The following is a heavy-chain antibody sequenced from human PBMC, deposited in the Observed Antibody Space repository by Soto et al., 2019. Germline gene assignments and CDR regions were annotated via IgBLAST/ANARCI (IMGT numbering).Heavy chain of an antibody. J-gene: IGHJ6*02. CDR3: AIFNGYCISTNCHGYYGMDV. V-gene: IGHV4-39*01. CDR2: IYSSENT. Sequence: SETLSLTCTVSGDSVSTNSYSWGWIRQSPGKGLEWIGTIYSSENTYYNQSLLSRVTISVDTSKNEFSLRLSSVTAADTSVFYFAIFNGYCISTNCHGYYGMDVWGQGTTVTV. D-gene: IGHD2-2*03. CDR1: GDSVSTNSYS.